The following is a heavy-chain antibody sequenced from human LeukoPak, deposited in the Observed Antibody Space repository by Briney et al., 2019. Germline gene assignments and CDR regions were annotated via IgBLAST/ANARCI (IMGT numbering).Heavy chain of an antibody. J-gene: IGHJ4*02. Sequence: SETLSLTCTVSGGSISSSSYYWGWIRQPPGKGLEWIGSIYYSGSTYYNQSPKSRVTISVDTSKNQFSLKLSSVTAADTAVYYCTRPYYYDSSGDPDYWGQGTLVTVSS. CDR1: GGSISSSSYY. V-gene: IGHV4-39*01. D-gene: IGHD3-22*01. CDR3: TRPYYYDSSGDPDY. CDR2: IYYSGST.